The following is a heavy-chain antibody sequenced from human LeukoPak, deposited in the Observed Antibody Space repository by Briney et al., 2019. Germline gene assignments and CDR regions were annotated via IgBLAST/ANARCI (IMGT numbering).Heavy chain of an antibody. D-gene: IGHD4/OR15-4a*01. V-gene: IGHV1-24*01. CDR2: SDPEDGET. J-gene: IGHJ2*01. Sequence: GAPVKVSCKVSGSTLSDVSIHWVRQAPGKGLEYVGGSDPEDGETFHAQNFQGRLTMTEDTSIDTAYMELTRLRSEDTAVYYCVTDRARLFWYFDLWGRGTLVTVSS. CDR3: VTDRARLFWYFDL. CDR1: GSTLSDVS.